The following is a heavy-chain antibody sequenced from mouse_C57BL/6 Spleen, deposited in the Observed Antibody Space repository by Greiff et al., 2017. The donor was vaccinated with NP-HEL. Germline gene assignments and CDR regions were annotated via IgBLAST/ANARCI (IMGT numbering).Heavy chain of an antibody. V-gene: IGHV3-6*01. CDR3: ARYGYDEYFDV. D-gene: IGHD2-2*01. Sequence: EVKLMESGPGLVKPSQSLSLTSSVTGYSITSGYYWNWIRQFPGNKLEWMGYISYDGSNNYNPSLKNRISITRDTSKNQFFLKLNSVTTEDTATYYCARYGYDEYFDVWGTGTTVTVSS. CDR2: ISYDGSN. CDR1: GYSITSGYY. J-gene: IGHJ1*03.